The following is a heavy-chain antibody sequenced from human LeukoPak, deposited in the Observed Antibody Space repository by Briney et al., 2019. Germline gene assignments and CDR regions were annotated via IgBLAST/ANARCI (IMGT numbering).Heavy chain of an antibody. CDR2: ISGSGGST. CDR3: AKGDGYSHAFDI. D-gene: IGHD5-24*01. CDR1: GFTFSSYA. J-gene: IGHJ3*02. Sequence: GGSLRLSCAASGFTFSSYAMSWVRQAPGKGLEWVSAISGSGGSTYYTDSVKGRFTISRDNSENTLYQQMNSLRAEDTAVYYCAKGDGYSHAFDIWGQGTMVTVSS. V-gene: IGHV3-23*01.